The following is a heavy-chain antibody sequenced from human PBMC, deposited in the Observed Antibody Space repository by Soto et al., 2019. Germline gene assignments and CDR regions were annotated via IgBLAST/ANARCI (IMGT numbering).Heavy chain of an antibody. CDR3: AHLDTAMSHGGILX. Sequence: SGPTLVNPTQTLTLTFTFSGFSLSTSGVGVGWIRQPPGKALEWLALIYWDDDKRYSPSLKSRLTITKDTSKNQVVLTMTNMDPVDTATYYCAHLDTAMSHGGILXWGQGTLVTVSS. D-gene: IGHD5-18*01. J-gene: IGHJ4*02. CDR1: GFSLSTSGVG. V-gene: IGHV2-5*02. CDR2: IYWDDDK.